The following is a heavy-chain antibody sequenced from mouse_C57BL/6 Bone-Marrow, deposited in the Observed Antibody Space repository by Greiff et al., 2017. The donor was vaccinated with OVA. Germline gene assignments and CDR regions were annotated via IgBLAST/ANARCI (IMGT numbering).Heavy chain of an antibody. CDR3: AFYYYGSSSYYFDY. CDR2: IYPGDGDT. CDR1: GYAFSSSW. J-gene: IGHJ2*01. V-gene: IGHV1-82*01. D-gene: IGHD1-1*01. Sequence: VQLQQSGPELVKPGASVKISCKASGYAFSSSWMNWVKQRPGKGLEWIGRIYPGDGDTNYNGKFKGKATLTADKSSSTAYMQLSSLTSEDSAVYFCAFYYYGSSSYYFDYWGQGTTRTVSS.